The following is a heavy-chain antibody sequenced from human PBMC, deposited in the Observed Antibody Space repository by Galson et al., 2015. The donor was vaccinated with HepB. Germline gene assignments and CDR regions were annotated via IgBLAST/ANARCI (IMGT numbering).Heavy chain of an antibody. V-gene: IGHV3-7*03. CDR1: GFTFSSYW. CDR3: ARIAYSSGWYYYYGMDV. CDR2: IKQDGSEK. D-gene: IGHD6-19*01. Sequence: SLRLSCAASGFTFSSYWMSWVRQAPGKGLEWVANIKQDGSEKYYVDSVKGRFTISRDNAKNSLYLQMNSLRAEDTAVYYCARIAYSSGWYYYYGMDVWGQGTTVTVSS. J-gene: IGHJ6*02.